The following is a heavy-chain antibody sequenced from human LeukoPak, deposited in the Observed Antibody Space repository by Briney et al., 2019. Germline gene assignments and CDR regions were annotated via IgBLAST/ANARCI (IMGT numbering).Heavy chain of an antibody. CDR1: GSMFTGYY. CDR2: INPNSGAT. V-gene: IGHV1-2*02. D-gene: IGHD2-2*01. CDR3: ARYCSSTSCYGIDY. J-gene: IGHJ4*02. Sequence: ASVKVSCKASGSMFTGYYMHWVRQAPGRGLEWMGWINPNSGATNYAQNFQGRVTMTRDTSISTAYMELSRLRSDDTAVYYCARYCSSTSCYGIDYWGQGTLVTVSS.